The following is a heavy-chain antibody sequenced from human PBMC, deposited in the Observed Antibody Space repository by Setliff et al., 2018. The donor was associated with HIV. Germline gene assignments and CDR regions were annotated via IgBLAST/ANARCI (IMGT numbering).Heavy chain of an antibody. CDR2: ISGSGGST. J-gene: IGHJ4*02. CDR1: GFTFSSYA. CDR3: AKNLYSSRWSPLDY. Sequence: GGSLRLSCAASGFTFSSYAMNWVRQAPGKGLECVSGISGSGGSTYYADSVRGRFTISRDNSKNTLYLQMNSLRTEDTAVYFCAKNLYSSRWSPLDYWGQGTLVTVSS. D-gene: IGHD6-13*01. V-gene: IGHV3-23*01.